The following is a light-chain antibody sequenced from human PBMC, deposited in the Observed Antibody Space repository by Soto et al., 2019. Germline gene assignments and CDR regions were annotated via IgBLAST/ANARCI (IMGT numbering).Light chain of an antibody. Sequence: QSALTQPASVSGSPGQSITISCTGTSSDVGGYNYVSWYQQHPGKAPKLMIYEVSNRPLGVSNRFSGSKSGNTASLSISGLQAEDEADYYCCSYAGSYTLVFGGGTKLTVL. CDR3: CSYAGSYTLV. CDR1: SSDVGGYNY. CDR2: EVS. J-gene: IGLJ3*02. V-gene: IGLV2-14*01.